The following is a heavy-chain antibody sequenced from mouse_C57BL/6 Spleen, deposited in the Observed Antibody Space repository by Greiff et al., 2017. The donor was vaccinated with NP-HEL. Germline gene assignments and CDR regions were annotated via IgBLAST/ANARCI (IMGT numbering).Heavy chain of an antibody. CDR2: ISYDGSN. CDR1: GYSITSGYY. CDR3: AREGYDYDGY. J-gene: IGHJ3*01. D-gene: IGHD2-4*01. Sequence: VQLQQSGPGLVKPSQSLSLTCSVTGYSITSGYYWNWIRQFPGNKLEWMGYISYDGSNNYNPSLKNRISITRDTSKNQFFLKLNSVTTEDTATYYCAREGYDYDGYWGQGTLVTVSA. V-gene: IGHV3-6*01.